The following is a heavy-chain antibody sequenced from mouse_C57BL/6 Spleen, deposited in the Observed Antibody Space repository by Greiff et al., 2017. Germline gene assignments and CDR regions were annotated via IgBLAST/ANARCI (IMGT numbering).Heavy chain of an antibody. CDR2: IHPNSGST. CDR3: ASSVVVHWYFDV. Sequence: VQLQQPGAELVKPGASVKLSCKASGYTFTSYWMHWVKPRPGQGLEWIGMIHPNSGSTNYNEKFKSKATLTVDKSSSTAYMQLSSLTSEDSAVYYCASSVVVHWYFDVWGTGTTVTVSA. D-gene: IGHD1-1*01. V-gene: IGHV1-64*01. J-gene: IGHJ1*03. CDR1: GYTFTSYW.